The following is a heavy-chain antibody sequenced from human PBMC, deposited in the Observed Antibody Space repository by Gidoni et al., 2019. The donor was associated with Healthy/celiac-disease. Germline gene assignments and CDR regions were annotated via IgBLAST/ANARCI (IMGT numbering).Heavy chain of an antibody. J-gene: IGHJ4*02. Sequence: QVQLVQSGAEVKKPGASVTVSGKASGSTFTGYYRHWVRQAPGQGLVWMGWINPNSGGTNYAQKFQGWVTMTRETSISTAYMERSRLRSDETAVYYCARRSVQGFDYWGQGTLVTVSS. V-gene: IGHV1-2*04. CDR3: ARRSVQGFDY. CDR1: GSTFTGYY. CDR2: INPNSGGT. D-gene: IGHD2-15*01.